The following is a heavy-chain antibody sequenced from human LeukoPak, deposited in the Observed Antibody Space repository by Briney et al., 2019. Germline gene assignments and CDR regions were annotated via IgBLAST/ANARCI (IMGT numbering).Heavy chain of an antibody. CDR1: GFTFSSYA. CDR3: AKDQADSGNYYFDY. D-gene: IGHD1-26*01. CDR2: ISYDGGNK. J-gene: IGHJ4*02. V-gene: IGHV3-30*04. Sequence: PGGSLRLSCAASGFTFSSYAMHWVRQAPDKGLEWVAVISYDGGNKYYADSVKGRFTISRDNSKNTLYLQMNSLRAEDTAVYYCAKDQADSGNYYFDYWGQGTLVTVSS.